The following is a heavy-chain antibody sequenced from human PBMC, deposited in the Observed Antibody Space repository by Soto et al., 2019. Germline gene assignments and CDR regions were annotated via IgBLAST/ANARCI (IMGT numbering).Heavy chain of an antibody. CDR2: IIPIFGTA. CDR3: ASHCSSTSVPHHYYYYYGMDV. V-gene: IGHV1-69*06. J-gene: IGHJ6*02. D-gene: IGHD2-2*01. Sequence: QVQLVQSGAEGKKPGSSVKVSCKASGGTFSSYAISWGRQAPGQGLEWMGGIIPIFGTANYAQKFQGRVTITADKSTSTAYMELSSLRSEDTAVYYCASHCSSTSVPHHYYYYYGMDVWGQGTTVTVSS. CDR1: GGTFSSYA.